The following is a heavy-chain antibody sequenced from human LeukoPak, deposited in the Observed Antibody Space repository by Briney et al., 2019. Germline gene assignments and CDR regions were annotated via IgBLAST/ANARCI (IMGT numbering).Heavy chain of an antibody. Sequence: SETLSLTCTVSGGSISSYYWSWIRQPPGKGLEWIGFIYYSGSANYNPSLKSRVTISVDTSKKQFSLKLSSVTAADTAVYYCARGYSSSWNYFDYWGQGTLVSVSS. CDR2: IYYSGSA. D-gene: IGHD6-13*01. V-gene: IGHV4-59*01. J-gene: IGHJ4*02. CDR1: GGSISSYY. CDR3: ARGYSSSWNYFDY.